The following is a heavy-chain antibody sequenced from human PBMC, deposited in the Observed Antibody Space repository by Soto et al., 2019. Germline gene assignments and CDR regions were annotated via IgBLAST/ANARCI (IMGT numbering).Heavy chain of an antibody. J-gene: IGHJ4*02. CDR3: ARSSYYDSSGLQPDY. Sequence: GGSLRLSCAASGFTFSSYAMHWVRQAPGKGLEWVAVISYDGSNKYYADSVKGRFTISRDNSKNTLYLQMNSLRAEDTAVYYCARSSYYDSSGLQPDYWGQGTLVTVSS. CDR1: GFTFSSYA. V-gene: IGHV3-30-3*01. CDR2: ISYDGSNK. D-gene: IGHD3-22*01.